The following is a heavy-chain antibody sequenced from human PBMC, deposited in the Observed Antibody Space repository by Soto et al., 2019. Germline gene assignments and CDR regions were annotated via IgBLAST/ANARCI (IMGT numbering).Heavy chain of an antibody. V-gene: IGHV1-18*01. J-gene: IGHJ4*02. Sequence: QVHLEQSGAEVKKPGASVKVSCKTSGYTFTNFGISWVRQVPGQGFEWLGWISGYNGNSKYAQKFQDRVTMTTDTSTSTGYLELRRLKSYDSAVYYCARDYGAARDHWGQATLVTVSS. CDR3: ARDYGAARDH. CDR2: ISGYNGNS. CDR1: GYTFTNFG. D-gene: IGHD4-17*01.